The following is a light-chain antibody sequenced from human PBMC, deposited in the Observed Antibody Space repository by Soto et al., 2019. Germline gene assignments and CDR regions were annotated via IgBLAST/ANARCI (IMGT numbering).Light chain of an antibody. V-gene: IGLV2-14*01. CDR3: SSYTSSSTLNV. CDR2: EVS. J-gene: IGLJ1*01. CDR1: SSDVGGYYY. Sequence: QSVLTQPASVSGSTGRSITISCTGTSSDVGGYYYVSWYQHHPGKAPKLIIYEVSNRPSGVSNRFSASKSGNTASLTISGIQAEDEADYYCSSYTSSSTLNVFGTGTKVTVL.